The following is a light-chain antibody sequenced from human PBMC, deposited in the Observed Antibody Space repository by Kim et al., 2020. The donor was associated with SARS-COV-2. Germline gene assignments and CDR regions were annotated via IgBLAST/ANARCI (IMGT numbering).Light chain of an antibody. CDR2: GAS. CDR3: QQYGGSPT. V-gene: IGKV3-20*01. J-gene: IGKJ1*01. CDR1: QSLRSTY. Sequence: LPPGERATLSCRASQSLRSTYLAWYQHKAGQAPRLLIYGASNRAPDIPDRFSGSGSETDFTLTINGLEPEDFAVYYCQQYGGSPTFGQGTKVDIK.